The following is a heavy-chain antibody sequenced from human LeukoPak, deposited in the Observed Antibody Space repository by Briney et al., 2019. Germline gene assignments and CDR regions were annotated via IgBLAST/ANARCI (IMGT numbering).Heavy chain of an antibody. Sequence: GGSLRLSCAASGFTFDDYAMHWVRQAPGKGLEWVSGISWNSGSIGYADSVKGRFTISRDNAKNSLYLQMNSLRAEDTALYYCAKAGSWYYYDSSGYLFDYWGQGTLVTVSS. CDR1: GFTFDDYA. D-gene: IGHD3-22*01. V-gene: IGHV3-9*01. J-gene: IGHJ4*02. CDR3: AKAGSWYYYDSSGYLFDY. CDR2: ISWNSGSI.